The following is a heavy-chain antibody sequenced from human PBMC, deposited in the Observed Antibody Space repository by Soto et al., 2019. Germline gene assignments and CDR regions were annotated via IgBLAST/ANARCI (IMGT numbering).Heavy chain of an antibody. D-gene: IGHD3-3*01. J-gene: IGHJ4*02. CDR2: IYNGGST. V-gene: IGHV4-59*04. CDR1: GDSFSNFY. CDR3: ARAPVGLDTISYFDY. Sequence: PSETLSLTCTVSGDSFSNFYWAWLRRPPGKGLEWIGYIYNGGSTYYRPSLESLMHMSLDATRNHYSLRLTSVTAADTAVYFCARAPVGLDTISYFDYWGQGRLVTVSS.